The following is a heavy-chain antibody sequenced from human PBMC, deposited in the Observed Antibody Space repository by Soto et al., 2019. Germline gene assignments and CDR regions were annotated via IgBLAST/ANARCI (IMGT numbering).Heavy chain of an antibody. CDR2: IYPDDSDT. V-gene: IGHV5-51*01. Sequence: EVQLVQSGADVKKPGESLKISCEGSGYNFVNYWIGWARQKPGKGLEWMGIIYPDDSDTKYSPSLQGQVSISVDKSISTAYLQWSSLKASDTGIYYCARHRKVVARGTYYMDVWGNGTTVTVSS. CDR3: ARHRKVVARGTYYMDV. CDR1: GYNFVNYW. D-gene: IGHD2-15*01. J-gene: IGHJ6*03.